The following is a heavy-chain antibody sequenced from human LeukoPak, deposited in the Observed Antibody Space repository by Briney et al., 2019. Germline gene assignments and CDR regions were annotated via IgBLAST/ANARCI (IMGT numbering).Heavy chain of an antibody. CDR3: ARDRAAAAAPVDYFDY. CDR2: IWYDGSNK. CDR1: GFTFSTSG. V-gene: IGHV3-33*01. D-gene: IGHD6-25*01. Sequence: GGSLRLSCAASGFTFSTSGMHWVRQAPGKGLEWVAVIWYDGSNKHYAESVKGRFSISRDNSKSTLYLQMNSLRAEDTAVYYCARDRAAAAAPVDYFDYWGQGTLVTVSS. J-gene: IGHJ4*02.